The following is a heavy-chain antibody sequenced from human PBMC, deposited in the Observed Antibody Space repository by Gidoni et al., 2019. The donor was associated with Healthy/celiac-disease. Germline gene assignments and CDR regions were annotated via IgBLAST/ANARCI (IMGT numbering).Heavy chain of an antibody. D-gene: IGHD6-13*01. V-gene: IGHV3-11*06. J-gene: IGHJ5*02. CDR1: GFTFSYYY. CDR2: ISSSSSYT. Sequence: QVQLVESGGGLVKPGWSLRLSCAASGFTFSYYYMSWIRQAPGKGLEWVSYISSSSSYTNYADSVKGRFTISRDNAKNSLYLQMNSLRAEDTAVYYCARVIKSSSWYNWFDPWGQGTLVTVSS. CDR3: ARVIKSSSWYNWFDP.